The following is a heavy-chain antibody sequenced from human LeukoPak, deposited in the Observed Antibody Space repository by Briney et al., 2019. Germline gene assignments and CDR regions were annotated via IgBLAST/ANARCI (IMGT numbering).Heavy chain of an antibody. CDR2: IYHSGST. CDR3: ARWSRTGSSFDY. V-gene: IGHV4-30-2*01. CDR1: GGSISSGGYS. J-gene: IGHJ4*02. Sequence: SETLSLTCAVSGGSISSGGYSWSWLRQPPGTGLEWIGYIYHSGSTYYNPSLKSRVTISVDRSKNQFSLKLSSVTAADTAVYYCARWSRTGSSFDYWGQGTLVTVSS. D-gene: IGHD2-15*01.